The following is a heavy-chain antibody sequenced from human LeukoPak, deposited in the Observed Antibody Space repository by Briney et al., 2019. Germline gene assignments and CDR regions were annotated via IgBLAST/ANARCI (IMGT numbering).Heavy chain of an antibody. CDR1: GFIFSSYV. CDR2: ISYDGSNK. V-gene: IGHV3-30*18. J-gene: IGHJ4*02. Sequence: PGGSLRLSCAASGFIFSSYVMHWVRQAPGKGLEWVAVISYDGSNKYYADSVKGRFTISRDNSKNTLYLQMNSLRAEDTAVYYCAKDSGVDTAMATDYWGQGTLVTVSS. D-gene: IGHD5-18*01. CDR3: AKDSGVDTAMATDY.